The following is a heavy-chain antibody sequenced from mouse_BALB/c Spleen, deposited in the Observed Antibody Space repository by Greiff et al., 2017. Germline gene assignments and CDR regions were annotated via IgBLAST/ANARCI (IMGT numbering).Heavy chain of an antibody. Sequence: VQLVESGAELVKPGASVKLSCKTSGYTFTSYWIKWVKQRPGQGLGWIGEIFPGTGTTYYNEKFKGKATLTIDTSSSTAYMQLSSLTSEDSAVYFCARIQYGNYDYAMDYWGQGTSVTVSS. J-gene: IGHJ4*01. V-gene: IGHV1S132*01. CDR2: IFPGTGTT. CDR1: GYTFTSYW. CDR3: ARIQYGNYDYAMDY. D-gene: IGHD2-10*02.